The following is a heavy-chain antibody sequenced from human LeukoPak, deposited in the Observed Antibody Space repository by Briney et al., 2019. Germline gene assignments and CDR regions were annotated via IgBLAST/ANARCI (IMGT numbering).Heavy chain of an antibody. CDR2: IYYSGST. V-gene: IGHV4-59*12. J-gene: IGHJ4*02. CDR1: GGSISSYY. CDR3: ARRRGMVDEVSTMITYFDS. D-gene: IGHD5/OR15-5a*01. Sequence: SETLSLTCTVSGGSISSYYWSWIRQPPGKGLEWIGYIYYSGSTNYNPSFKSRLTISVDKSKNQFSLTLSSVTAADTAVYYCARRRGMVDEVSTMITYFDSWGQGTLVTVSS.